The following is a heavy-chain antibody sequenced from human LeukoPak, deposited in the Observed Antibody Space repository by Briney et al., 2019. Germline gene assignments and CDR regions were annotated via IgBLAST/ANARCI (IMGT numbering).Heavy chain of an antibody. Sequence: SETLSLTCAVSGGSIRNSSFYWGWIRQPPGKGLEWIASIYNSGTTYYNPSIKSRITIFVDTSKNQFSLMLRSVTAADSALYFCARHVGRLTTETSFDPWGQGTLVTVSS. CDR3: ARHVGRLTTETSFDP. D-gene: IGHD4-11*01. V-gene: IGHV4-39*01. CDR1: GGSIRNSSFY. J-gene: IGHJ5*02. CDR2: IYNSGTT.